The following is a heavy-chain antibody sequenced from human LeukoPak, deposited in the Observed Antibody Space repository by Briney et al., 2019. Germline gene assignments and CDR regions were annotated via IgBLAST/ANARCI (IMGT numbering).Heavy chain of an antibody. CDR2: ISGSGGST. Sequence: GGSLRLSRAASGFTFSSYAMSWVRQAPGKGLEWVSAISGSGGSTYYADSVKGRFTISRDNSKNTLYLQMNSLRAEDTAVYYCAKVYYYDSSGYFPPYYFDYWGQGTLVTVSS. D-gene: IGHD3-22*01. CDR1: GFTFSSYA. J-gene: IGHJ4*02. V-gene: IGHV3-23*01. CDR3: AKVYYYDSSGYFPPYYFDY.